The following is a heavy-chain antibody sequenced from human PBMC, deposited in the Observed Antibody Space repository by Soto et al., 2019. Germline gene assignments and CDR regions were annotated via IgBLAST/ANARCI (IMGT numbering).Heavy chain of an antibody. V-gene: IGHV4-59*01. CDR2: IYYSGST. CDR1: GGSISSYY. J-gene: IGHJ4*02. D-gene: IGHD2-15*01. Sequence: WETLSLTCTVSGGSISSYYWSWIRQPPGKGLEWIGYIYYSGSTNYNPSLKSRVTISVDTSKNQFSLKLNSVTAADTAVYYCARSGGSLDYWGKGPLVTVSS. CDR3: ARSGGSLDY.